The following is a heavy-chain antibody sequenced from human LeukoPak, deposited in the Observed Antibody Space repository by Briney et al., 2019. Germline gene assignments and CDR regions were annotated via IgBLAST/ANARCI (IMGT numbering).Heavy chain of an antibody. J-gene: IGHJ4*02. V-gene: IGHV1-2*02. D-gene: IGHD5-24*01. CDR1: GYTFTSYA. Sequence: ASVKVSCKASGYTFTSYAMHWVRQAPGQGLEWMGWITPSGGTNYPQKFQGRVAITRDTSITTAYMDLSRLTSDDTAVYYCARDRYGDGFAHFDVWGQGALVTVSS. CDR2: ITPSGGT. CDR3: ARDRYGDGFAHFDV.